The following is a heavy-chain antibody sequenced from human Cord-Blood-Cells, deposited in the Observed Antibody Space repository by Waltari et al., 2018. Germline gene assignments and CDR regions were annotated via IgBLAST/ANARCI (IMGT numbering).Heavy chain of an antibody. J-gene: IGHJ4*02. CDR3: AKDSDYSNFDY. D-gene: IGHD4-4*01. Sequence: QVQLVESGGGVVQPGRSLRLSCAASGFTFSSYGMHWVRQAPGKGLEWVAVISYDGSNKYYADSVKGRFTISRDNSKNTLYLQMNSLRAEDTAVYYCAKDSDYSNFDYWGQGTLVTVSS. CDR1: GFTFSSYG. CDR2: ISYDGSNK. V-gene: IGHV3-30*18.